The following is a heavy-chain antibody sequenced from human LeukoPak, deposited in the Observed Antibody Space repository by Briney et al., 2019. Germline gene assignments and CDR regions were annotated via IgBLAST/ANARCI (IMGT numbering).Heavy chain of an antibody. D-gene: IGHD2-15*01. CDR1: GGSVSSGSYY. CDR2: IYYSGST. Sequence: PSETLSLTCTVSGGSVSSGSYYWSWLRQPPGKGLEWIGYIYYSGSTNFNPSLKSRVTISVDTSKNQFSLQLNSVTPEDTAVYYCAKDCGTGPFACSHWGQGTLVTVSS. CDR3: AKDCGTGPFACSH. V-gene: IGHV4-61*01. J-gene: IGHJ4*02.